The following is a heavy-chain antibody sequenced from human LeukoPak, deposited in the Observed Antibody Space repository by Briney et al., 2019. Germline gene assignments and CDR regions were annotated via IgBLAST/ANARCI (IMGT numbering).Heavy chain of an antibody. Sequence: GGSLRLSCAASGFTFSSYGMPWVRQAPGKGLEWVAVIWYGGSNKYYADSVKGRFTISRDNSKNTLYLQMNSLRAEDTAVYYCARDLGHWGQGTLVTVSS. J-gene: IGHJ4*02. CDR2: IWYGGSNK. CDR3: ARDLGH. V-gene: IGHV3-33*01. CDR1: GFTFSSYG. D-gene: IGHD3-16*01.